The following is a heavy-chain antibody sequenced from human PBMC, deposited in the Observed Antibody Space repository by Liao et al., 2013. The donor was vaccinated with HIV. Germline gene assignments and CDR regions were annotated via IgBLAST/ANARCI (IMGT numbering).Heavy chain of an antibody. CDR2: IYYSAST. J-gene: IGHJ4*02. CDR1: GGSISSYY. V-gene: IGHV4-59*01. CDR3: ARSISGRPFFDN. Sequence: QVQLQESGPGRVKPSETLSLTCTVSGGSISSYYWSWIRQSPGKGLEWIGFIYYSASTDYNPSLKSRVTISGDRSKNQFSLKLSSVTAADTAVYYCARSISGRPFFDNWGQGTLVTVSS. D-gene: IGHD6-6*01.